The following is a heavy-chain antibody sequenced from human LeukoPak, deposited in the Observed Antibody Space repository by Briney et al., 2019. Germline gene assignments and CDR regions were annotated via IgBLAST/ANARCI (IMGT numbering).Heavy chain of an antibody. CDR2: INQDESKE. D-gene: IGHD5-12*01. CDR1: GFTFSNYW. J-gene: IGHJ4*02. Sequence: LAGGSLRLSCAASGFTFSNYWMTWVRQAPGKGLEWVAHINQDESKEYYMDSVKARFTISRDNAKNSLSLQMNSLRAEDTAVYYCVRDGGVSGYDLLDYWGQGTLVTVSS. CDR3: VRDGGVSGYDLLDY. V-gene: IGHV3-7*01.